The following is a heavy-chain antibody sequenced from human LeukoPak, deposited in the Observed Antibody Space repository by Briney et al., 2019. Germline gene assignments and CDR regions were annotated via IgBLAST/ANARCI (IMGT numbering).Heavy chain of an antibody. J-gene: IGHJ6*02. D-gene: IGHD3-3*01. CDR2: TSAYNGNT. Sequence: ASVKVSCKASGYTFTSYGISWVRQAPGQGLEWMGWTSAYNGNTNYAQKLQGRVTMTTDPSTSTAYMELRSLRSDDTAVYYCARSPYYDFWSYYYYYGMDVWGQGTTVTVSS. CDR3: ARSPYYDFWSYYYYYGMDV. CDR1: GYTFTSYG. V-gene: IGHV1-18*01.